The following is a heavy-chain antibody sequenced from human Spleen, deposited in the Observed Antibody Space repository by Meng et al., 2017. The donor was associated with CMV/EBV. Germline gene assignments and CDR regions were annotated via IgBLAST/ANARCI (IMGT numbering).Heavy chain of an antibody. J-gene: IGHJ5*02. CDR2: IRDKSYGGTT. CDR3: TRHAGGYYYNWFDP. Sequence: GGSLRLSCTASGFTFGDYAMSWVRQAPGKGLEWVGFIRDKSYGGTTEYAASVKGRFTISRDDSKSIAYLQMNSLKTEDTAVYYCTRHAGGYYYNWFDPWGQGTLVTVSS. CDR1: GFTFGDYA. V-gene: IGHV3-49*04. D-gene: IGHD3-10*01.